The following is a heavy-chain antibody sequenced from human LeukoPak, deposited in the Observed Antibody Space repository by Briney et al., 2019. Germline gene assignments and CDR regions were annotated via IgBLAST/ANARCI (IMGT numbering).Heavy chain of an antibody. CDR3: ARGGYGDYVFDY. D-gene: IGHD4-17*01. CDR2: IILIFGTA. CDR1: GGTFSSYA. J-gene: IGHJ4*02. Sequence: GASVKVSCKASGGTFSSYAISWVRQAPGQGLEWMGGIILIFGTANYAQKFQGRVTITTDESTSTAYMELSSLRSEDTAVYYCARGGYGDYVFDYWGQGTLVTVSS. V-gene: IGHV1-69*05.